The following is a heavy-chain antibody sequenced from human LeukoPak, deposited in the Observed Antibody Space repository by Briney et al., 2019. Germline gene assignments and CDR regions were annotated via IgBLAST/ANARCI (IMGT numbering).Heavy chain of an antibody. D-gene: IGHD6-6*01. CDR1: GYTFTSYF. Sequence: ASVKVSCKASGYTFTSYFMHWVRPAPGQGLEWMGIINPSGGSTSYAQKFQGRVTMTRDTSTSTVYMELSSLRSEDTAVYYCARDWRLGSIADNWGQGTLVTVSS. V-gene: IGHV1-46*01. J-gene: IGHJ4*02. CDR3: ARDWRLGSIADN. CDR2: INPSGGST.